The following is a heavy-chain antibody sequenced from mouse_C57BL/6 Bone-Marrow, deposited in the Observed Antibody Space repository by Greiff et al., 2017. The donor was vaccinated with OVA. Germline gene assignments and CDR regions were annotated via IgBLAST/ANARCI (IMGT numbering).Heavy chain of an antibody. CDR3: ARYDYDAMDY. J-gene: IGHJ4*01. Sequence: QVQLQQPGAELVRPGTSVKLSCKASGYTFTSYWMHWVKQRPGQGLEWIGVIDPSDSYTNYNQKFKGKAILTVDKSSSTAYMQLRSLTSEDAAVYYCARYDYDAMDYWGQGTSVTVSS. CDR2: IDPSDSYT. V-gene: IGHV1-59*01. CDR1: GYTFTSYW.